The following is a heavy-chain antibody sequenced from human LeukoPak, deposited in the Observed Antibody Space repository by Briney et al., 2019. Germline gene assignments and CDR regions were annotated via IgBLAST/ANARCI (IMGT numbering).Heavy chain of an antibody. CDR1: GFTFSSYS. CDR2: ISSTSSYI. D-gene: IGHD3-22*01. CDR3: ARGDSSGYPYPDY. Sequence: GGSLKLSCAASGFTFSSYSMNWVRQAPGKGLEWVSSISSTSSYIYYADSVKGRSTISRDNAKNSLYLQMNSLRAEDTALYYCARGDSSGYPYPDYWGQGTLVTVSS. J-gene: IGHJ4*02. V-gene: IGHV3-21*01.